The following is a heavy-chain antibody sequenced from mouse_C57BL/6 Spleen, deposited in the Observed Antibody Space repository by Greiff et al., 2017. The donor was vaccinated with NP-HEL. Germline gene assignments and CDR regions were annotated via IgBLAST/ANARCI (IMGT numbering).Heavy chain of an antibody. J-gene: IGHJ2*01. CDR1: GYTFTSYW. CDR3: ARESYYGSSFYYFDD. V-gene: IGHV1-59*01. Sequence: QVQLQQPGAELVRPGTSVKLSCKASGYTFTSYWMHWVKQRPGQGLEWIGVIDPSDSYTNYNQKFKGKATLTVDTSSSTAYMQLSSLTSEDSAVYYCARESYYGSSFYYFDDWGQGTTLTVSS. D-gene: IGHD1-1*01. CDR2: IDPSDSYT.